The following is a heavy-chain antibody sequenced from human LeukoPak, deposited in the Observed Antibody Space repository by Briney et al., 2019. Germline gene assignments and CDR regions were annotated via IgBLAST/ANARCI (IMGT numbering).Heavy chain of an antibody. J-gene: IGHJ4*02. CDR1: GYPFSRYP. Sequence: GASVKVSCKASGYPFSRYPMNWVRQAPGQGLEWMGWISTNTGNPTYAQGFTGRYVFSLDTSVSTAYLQISSLKAEDTAVYYCATDREGVLFDWGQGTLVTVPS. D-gene: IGHD3-10*01. CDR2: ISTNTGNP. CDR3: ATDREGVLFD. V-gene: IGHV7-4-1*02.